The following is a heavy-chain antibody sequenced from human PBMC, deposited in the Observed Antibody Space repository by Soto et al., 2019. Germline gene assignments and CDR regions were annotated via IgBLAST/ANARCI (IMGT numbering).Heavy chain of an antibody. V-gene: IGHV3-33*01. Sequence: GGSLRLSCASSGFTFSSYGMHLVRQAPGKGLEWVAVIWYDGSNKYYADSVKGRFTISRDNSKNTLHLQMNSLRAEDTAVYYCASQRANYYDSSGYPPFLDYWGQGTLVTVSS. D-gene: IGHD3-22*01. J-gene: IGHJ4*02. CDR3: ASQRANYYDSSGYPPFLDY. CDR2: IWYDGSNK. CDR1: GFTFSSYG.